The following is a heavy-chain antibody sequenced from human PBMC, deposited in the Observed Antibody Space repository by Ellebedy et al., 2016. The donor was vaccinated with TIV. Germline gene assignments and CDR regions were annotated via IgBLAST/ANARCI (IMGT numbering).Heavy chain of an antibody. D-gene: IGHD4-23*01. V-gene: IGHV3-30*02. CDR3: AKKKDYAGNSLDY. Sequence: GGSLRLSCVASGFTFSTYGMHWVRQAPGKGLEWVAFTRYDESRRYYVESVKGRFTISRDNSKNTRYLQMNSLRVEDTAVYYCAKKKDYAGNSLDYWGQGTLVTVSS. J-gene: IGHJ4*02. CDR1: GFTFSTYG. CDR2: TRYDESRR.